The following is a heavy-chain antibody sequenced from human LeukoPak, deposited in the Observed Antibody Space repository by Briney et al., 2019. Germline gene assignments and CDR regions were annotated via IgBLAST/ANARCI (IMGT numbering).Heavy chain of an antibody. CDR2: INTGETT. Sequence: GGSLRLSCAASGFNVGTYAMSWVRQAPGRGLEWVSCINTGETTFYADSVKGRFTISRDNAKNSLYLQMNSLRAEDTAVYYCALLSAVTPRPDGFDIWGQGTLVTVSS. V-gene: IGHV3-66*01. CDR1: GFNVGTYA. D-gene: IGHD2-21*02. J-gene: IGHJ3*02. CDR3: ALLSAVTPRPDGFDI.